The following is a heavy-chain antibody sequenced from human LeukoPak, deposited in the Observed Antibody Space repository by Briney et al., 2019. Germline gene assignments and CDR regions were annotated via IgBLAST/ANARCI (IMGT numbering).Heavy chain of an antibody. CDR3: ARKDFSSGSFSY. CDR2: IGLSGSPL. Sequence: GGSLRLSCAVSGFPFSRFYMSWIRQARGRGLEWISYIGLSGSPLDYADSVKGRFTISRDNAKNSLYLDMNSLRAEDTAVYYCARKDFSSGSFSYWCQGTLVTVSS. CDR1: GFPFSRFY. J-gene: IGHJ4*02. V-gene: IGHV3-11*04. D-gene: IGHD3-22*01.